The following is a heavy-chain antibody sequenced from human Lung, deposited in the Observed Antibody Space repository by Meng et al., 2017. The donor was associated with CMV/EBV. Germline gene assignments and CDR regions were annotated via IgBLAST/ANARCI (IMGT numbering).Heavy chain of an antibody. Sequence: QVKLQGSGPGLVKPSGTLSLTCCVSGVSISSNIRWTWVRQPPGKGLEWIGDIDDSGSTNYNPSLNSRISISLDKSKNHFSLKVNSVTAADTAVYYCARGKQDAWELLAYWGQGALVTVSS. D-gene: IGHD1-26*01. CDR1: GVSISSNIR. CDR2: IDDSGST. V-gene: IGHV4-4*02. CDR3: ARGKQDAWELLAY. J-gene: IGHJ4*02.